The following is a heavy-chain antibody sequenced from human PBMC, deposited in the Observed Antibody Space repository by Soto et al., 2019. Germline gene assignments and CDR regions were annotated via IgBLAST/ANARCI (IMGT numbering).Heavy chain of an antibody. D-gene: IGHD1-1*01. Sequence: QVHLVQSGAEVKKPGASVKVSCKGSGYTFTTYGITWVRQAPGQGLEWMGWISAHNGNTNYAQKLQGRVTVTRDTSKNTAYMELSSLRADDKAVYYCARGRYGDYWGQGALVTVSS. CDR3: ARGRYGDY. J-gene: IGHJ4*02. CDR1: GYTFTTYG. V-gene: IGHV1-18*01. CDR2: ISAHNGNT.